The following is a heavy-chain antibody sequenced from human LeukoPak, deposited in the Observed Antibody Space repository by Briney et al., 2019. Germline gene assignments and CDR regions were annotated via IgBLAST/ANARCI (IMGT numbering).Heavy chain of an antibody. CDR1: GGSISSYY. D-gene: IGHD3-22*01. Sequence: SETLSLTCTVSGGSISSYYWSRIRQPPGKGLEWIGYIYYSGSTNYNPSLKSRVTISVDTSKNQFSLKLSSVTAADTAVYYCARSLSSGYYYGRDYFDYWGQGTLVTVSS. CDR2: IYYSGST. J-gene: IGHJ4*02. V-gene: IGHV4-59*01. CDR3: ARSLSSGYYYGRDYFDY.